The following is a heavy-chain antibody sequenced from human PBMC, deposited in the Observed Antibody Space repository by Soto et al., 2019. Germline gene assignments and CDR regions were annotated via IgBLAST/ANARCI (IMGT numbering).Heavy chain of an antibody. CDR1: GGSISSSSYY. CDR3: ASLTGDSD. Sequence: SETLSLTCTVSGGSISSSSYYWGWIRQPPGRGLEWIGSIYYSGSTYYNPSLKSRVTISVDTSKNQFSLKLSSVTAADTAVYYCASLTGDSDWGQGTLVTVSS. J-gene: IGHJ4*02. D-gene: IGHD7-27*01. CDR2: IYYSGST. V-gene: IGHV4-39*01.